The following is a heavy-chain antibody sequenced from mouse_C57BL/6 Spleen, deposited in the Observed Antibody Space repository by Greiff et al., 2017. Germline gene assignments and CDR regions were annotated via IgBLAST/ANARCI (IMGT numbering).Heavy chain of an antibody. J-gene: IGHJ4*01. CDR2: IDPDSGGT. V-gene: IGHV1-72*01. Sequence: QVQLQQSGAELVKPGASVKLSCKASGYTFTGYWMHWVKQRPGRGLEWIGRIDPDSGGTKYNEKFKSKATMTVDKPSSTAYMQLSSLTSEETAVYYCVRNCAHYYAMDYWGQGTSVTVSS. CDR3: VRNCAHYYAMDY. CDR1: GYTFTGYW. D-gene: IGHD1-1*02.